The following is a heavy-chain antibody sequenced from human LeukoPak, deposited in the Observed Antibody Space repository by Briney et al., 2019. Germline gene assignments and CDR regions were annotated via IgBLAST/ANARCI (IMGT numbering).Heavy chain of an antibody. CDR2: ISGSGDTT. J-gene: IGHJ4*02. CDR3: AKDRDYYDSSGSW. CDR1: GFTFSRFA. D-gene: IGHD3-22*01. Sequence: GGSLRLSCAASGFTFSRFAMSWVRQAPGKGLEWVSSISGSGDTTYYADSVKGRFTISRDNSKNTLYLQMNSLRAEDTAVYYCAKDRDYYDSSGSWWGQGTLVTVSS. V-gene: IGHV3-23*01.